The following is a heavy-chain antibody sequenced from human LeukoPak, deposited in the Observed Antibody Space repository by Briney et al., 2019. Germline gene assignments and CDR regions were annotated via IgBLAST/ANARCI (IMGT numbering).Heavy chain of an antibody. CDR3: ARETTVVKPDY. CDR1: GFTFSSYW. Sequence: GGSLRLSCAASGFTFSSYWMIWVRQAPGKGLEWVANIKQDGSEKYYVDSVKGRFTISRDNAKNSLYLQMNSLRAEDTAVYYGARETTVVKPDYWGQGTLVTVSS. J-gene: IGHJ4*02. V-gene: IGHV3-7*01. CDR2: IKQDGSEK. D-gene: IGHD4-23*01.